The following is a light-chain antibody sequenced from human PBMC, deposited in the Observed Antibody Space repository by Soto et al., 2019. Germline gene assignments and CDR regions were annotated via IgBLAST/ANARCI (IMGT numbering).Light chain of an antibody. Sequence: DIQLTQSPSSLSASLGDRVTITCRASQSITGWLAWYQQKPGKAPKLLIYEASNLDSGVPSRFSGSGSGTEFTLTISSLQPDDIATYYCQQYDNRPLTFGGGTKVDIK. J-gene: IGKJ4*01. V-gene: IGKV1-5*03. CDR2: EAS. CDR3: QQYDNRPLT. CDR1: QSITGW.